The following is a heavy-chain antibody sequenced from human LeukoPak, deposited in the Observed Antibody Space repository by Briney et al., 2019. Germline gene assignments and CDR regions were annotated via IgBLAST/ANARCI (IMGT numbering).Heavy chain of an antibody. CDR2: IIYSGGRT. Sequence: GGSLRLSCAVSGFIFSSYAMSWVRQAPGKGLEWVSGIIYSGGRTYYADFVKGRFTIARDNSKNTVYLQMNRLRVEDTAVYYCAKEVSNGDYNILGYYYNGMDVWGQGTTVTVSS. V-gene: IGHV3-23*01. J-gene: IGHJ6*02. CDR3: AKEVSNGDYNILGYYYNGMDV. CDR1: GFIFSSYA. D-gene: IGHD4-17*01.